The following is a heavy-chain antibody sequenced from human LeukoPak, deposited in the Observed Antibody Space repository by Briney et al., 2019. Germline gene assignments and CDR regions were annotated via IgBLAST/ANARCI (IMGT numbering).Heavy chain of an antibody. V-gene: IGHV4-31*03. Sequence: SETLSLTCTVSGGSISSAGYYWTWIRQHPGKGVEWIGYIYYSGSTYYNPSLESRVSISVDTSKNQFSLKLTSMTAADTAVYYCAAFLNYYDSSGYPSDYWGQGTLVTVSS. CDR3: AAFLNYYDSSGYPSDY. CDR1: GGSISSAGYY. CDR2: IYYSGST. J-gene: IGHJ4*02. D-gene: IGHD3-22*01.